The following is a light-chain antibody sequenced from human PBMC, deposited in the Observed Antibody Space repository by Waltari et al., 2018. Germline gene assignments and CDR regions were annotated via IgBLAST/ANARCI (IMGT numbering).Light chain of an antibody. J-gene: IGKJ1*01. CDR3: QQYNSYSWT. CDR1: QSISSW. Sequence: DIQMTQSPSTLSASVGDRVTITCRASQSISSWLAWYQQKPGKVPKLPIDDASSLESGVPSRFSGSGSGTEFTLTISRLQPDDFATYYCQQYNSYSWTFGQGTKVEIK. CDR2: DAS. V-gene: IGKV1-5*01.